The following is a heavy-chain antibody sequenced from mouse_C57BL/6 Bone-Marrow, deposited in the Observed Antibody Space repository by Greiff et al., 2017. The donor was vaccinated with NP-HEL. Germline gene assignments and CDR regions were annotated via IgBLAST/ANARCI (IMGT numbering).Heavy chain of an antibody. CDR1: GYSFTGYY. J-gene: IGHJ1*03. V-gene: IGHV1-42*01. CDR3: ARVLLLRPYWYFDV. D-gene: IGHD1-1*01. Sequence: VQLQQSGPELVKPGASVKISCKASGYSFTGYYMNWVKQSPEKSLEWIGEINPSTGGTTYNQKFKAKATLTVDKSSSPAYMQLKRLPSEDSAVYYCARVLLLRPYWYFDVWGTGTTVTVSS. CDR2: INPSTGGT.